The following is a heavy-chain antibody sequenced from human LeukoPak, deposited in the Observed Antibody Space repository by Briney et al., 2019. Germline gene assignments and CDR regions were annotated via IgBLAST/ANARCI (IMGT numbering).Heavy chain of an antibody. D-gene: IGHD2-15*01. CDR2: IPYDGSNK. CDR3: ERERYECSGVYGSFDY. V-gene: IGHV3-30*01. Sequence: GRSLRLSCAASGFTFSSYAMHWVRQAPGKGLEWVAVIPYDGSNKYYADSVKGRFTISRDKSKNKLYLKLNSLRAKERPVIYGERERYECSGVYGSFDYWGQGTMVTVSS. CDR1: GFTFSSYA. J-gene: IGHJ3*01.